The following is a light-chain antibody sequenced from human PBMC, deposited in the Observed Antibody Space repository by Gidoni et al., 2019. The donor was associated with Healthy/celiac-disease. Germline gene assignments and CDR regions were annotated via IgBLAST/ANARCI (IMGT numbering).Light chain of an antibody. CDR1: QSVSSY. CDR3: QQRSHWPVT. CDR2: DAS. Sequence: DIVLTQSPATLSLSPGERATLSCRASQSVSSYLAWYQQKPGQAPMLLIYDASNRATGIPARFSGSGSGTDFTLTISRLAPEDFAVYYCQQRSHWPVTFGQGTRLEIK. J-gene: IGKJ5*01. V-gene: IGKV3-11*01.